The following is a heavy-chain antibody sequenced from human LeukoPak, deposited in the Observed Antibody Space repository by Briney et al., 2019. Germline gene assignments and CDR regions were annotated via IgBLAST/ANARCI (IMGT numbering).Heavy chain of an antibody. D-gene: IGHD4/OR15-4a*01. V-gene: IGHV4-59*01. Sequence: PSETLSLTCTVSGGSISSYYWNWIRQPPGKGLELIGYIYSSGSTNYNPSLKSRVTISVDTSKNQFSLKLNSVTAADTAVYFCARGSTNYFFDHWGLGTLVTVSS. CDR1: GGSISSYY. CDR3: ARGSTNYFFDH. CDR2: IYSSGST. J-gene: IGHJ4*02.